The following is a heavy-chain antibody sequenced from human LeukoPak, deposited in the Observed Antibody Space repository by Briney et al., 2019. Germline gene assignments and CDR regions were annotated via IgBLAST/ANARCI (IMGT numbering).Heavy chain of an antibody. Sequence: PGRSLRLSCAASGFTFSSYAIHWVRQASGKGLEWVAVISYDGSNKYYADSVKGRFTISRDNSKNTLYLQMNSLRAEDTAVYYCARPDYEGAFDIWGQGTMVTVSS. V-gene: IGHV3-30*04. D-gene: IGHD4-17*01. CDR2: ISYDGSNK. J-gene: IGHJ3*02. CDR3: ARPDYEGAFDI. CDR1: GFTFSSYA.